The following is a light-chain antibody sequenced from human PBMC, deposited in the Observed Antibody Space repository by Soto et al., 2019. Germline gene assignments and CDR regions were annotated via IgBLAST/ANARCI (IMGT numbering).Light chain of an antibody. CDR3: QERAIWPLT. CDR2: DTS. V-gene: IGKV3-11*01. J-gene: IGKJ4*01. Sequence: EIVLTQSPATLSLSPGERATLSCRASQSVINYLAWYQQKPGQAPRLLIYDTSNRATGIPGRFSGSGSETNFTLIISSLEPEDFAVYYWQERAIWPLTFGGGTKVEIK. CDR1: QSVINY.